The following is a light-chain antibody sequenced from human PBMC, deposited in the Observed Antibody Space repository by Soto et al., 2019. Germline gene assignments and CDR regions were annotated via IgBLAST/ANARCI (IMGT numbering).Light chain of an antibody. V-gene: IGKV3-20*01. Sequence: EIVLTQSPGTLSLSPGERATLSCRASQSVSSSYLAWYQQKPGQAPRLLIYGASSRVTGIPDRFSGSGSGTDYTLTSSRLEPEDFAVYYCQQYGSSPLTFGQGTKVEIK. J-gene: IGKJ1*01. CDR2: GAS. CDR1: QSVSSSY. CDR3: QQYGSSPLT.